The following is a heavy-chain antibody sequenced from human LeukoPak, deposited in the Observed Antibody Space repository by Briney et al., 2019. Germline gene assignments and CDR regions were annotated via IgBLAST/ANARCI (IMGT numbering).Heavy chain of an antibody. D-gene: IGHD3-16*02. V-gene: IGHV4-59*01. CDR3: ARYVWGSYPTFEDY. J-gene: IGHJ4*02. Sequence: SETLSLTCSVSGGSITSYYWSWIRQPPGKGLEWIGYISYGGSTNYNPSLKSRVTISVDTSKNKFSLKLSSVTAADTAVYYCARYVWGSYPTFEDYWGQGTLVTVSS. CDR1: GGSITSYY. CDR2: ISYGGST.